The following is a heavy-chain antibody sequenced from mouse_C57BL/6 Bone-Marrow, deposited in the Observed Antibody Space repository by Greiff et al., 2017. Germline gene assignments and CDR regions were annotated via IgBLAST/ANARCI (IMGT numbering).Heavy chain of an antibody. CDR2: IWRGGST. V-gene: IGHV2-5*01. D-gene: IGHD1-1*01. CDR3: AKCITTVRGAMDY. J-gene: IGHJ4*01. CDR1: GFSLTSYG. Sequence: VKLMESGPGLVQPSQSLSITCTVSGFSLTSYGVHWVRQSPGKGLEWLGVIWRGGSTDYNAAFMSRLSITKDNSKSQVFFKMNSLQADDTAIYYCAKCITTVRGAMDYWGQGTSVTVSS.